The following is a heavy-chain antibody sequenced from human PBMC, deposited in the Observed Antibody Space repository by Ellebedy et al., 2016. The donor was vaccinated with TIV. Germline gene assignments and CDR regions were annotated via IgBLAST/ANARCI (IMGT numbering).Heavy chain of an antibody. CDR1: GYTFSTFW. D-gene: IGHD2-2*01. J-gene: IGHJ5*02. CDR3: ARHPSQCSKETCYGLDP. Sequence: GESLKISCKGSGYTFSTFWIGWVRQRPGKGLEWMGFIYPGDSDTRYSPSFQGQVTIAVNKSISTAYLQWSSLRASDTAIYFCARHPSQCSKETCYGLDPWGQGTLVTVSS. CDR2: IYPGDSDT. V-gene: IGHV5-51*01.